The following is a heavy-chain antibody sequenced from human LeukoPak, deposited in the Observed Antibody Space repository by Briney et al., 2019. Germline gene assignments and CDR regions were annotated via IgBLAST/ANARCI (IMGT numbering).Heavy chain of an antibody. V-gene: IGHV1-18*01. Sequence: GASVKVSCKASGYTFTSYGISWVRQAPGQGLEWMGWISAYNGNTNYAQKLQGRVTMTTDTSTSTAYMELRSLRSDDTAVYYCARRGLRFLEWLDYYFDYWGQGTLVTVSS. D-gene: IGHD3-3*01. CDR2: ISAYNGNT. CDR3: ARRGLRFLEWLDYYFDY. CDR1: GYTFTSYG. J-gene: IGHJ4*02.